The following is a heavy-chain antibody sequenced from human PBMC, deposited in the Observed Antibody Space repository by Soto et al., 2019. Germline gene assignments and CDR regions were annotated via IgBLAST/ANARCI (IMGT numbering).Heavy chain of an antibody. CDR3: ARDYDILTGYYYIDY. CDR1: GYTFTSYG. V-gene: IGHV1-18*01. Sequence: ASVKVSSKASGYTFTSYGISWVRQAPGKGLEWMGWISAYNGNTNYAQKLQGRVTMTTDTSTSTAYMELRSLRSDDTAVYYCARDYDILTGYYYIDYWGQGTLVTVSS. J-gene: IGHJ4*02. D-gene: IGHD3-9*01. CDR2: ISAYNGNT.